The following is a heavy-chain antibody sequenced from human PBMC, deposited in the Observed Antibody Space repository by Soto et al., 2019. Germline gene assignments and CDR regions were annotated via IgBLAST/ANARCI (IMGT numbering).Heavy chain of an antibody. CDR3: AKASDYGMDV. V-gene: IGHV3-30*18. CDR1: GFTFNSYG. J-gene: IGHJ6*02. CDR2: ISYDGSNK. Sequence: QVQLVESGGGVVQPGWSLRLSCAASGFTFNSYGMHWVRQAPGKGLEWVAVISYDGSNKYYADSVKGRFTISRDNSKNTLYLQMNSLRAEDTAVYYCAKASDYGMDVWGQGTTVTVSS.